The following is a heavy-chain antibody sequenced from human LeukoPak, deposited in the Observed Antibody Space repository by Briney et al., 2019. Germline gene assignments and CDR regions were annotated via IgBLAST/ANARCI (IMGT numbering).Heavy chain of an antibody. Sequence: GEFLKTSCKGSGCSFTSYWIGWVRPMPGKGLEWMGIIYPGDSDTRYSPSFQGQVTISADKSISTAYLQWSSLKASDTARYYCARYGRWKQQLTNDYWGQGTLVTVSS. CDR3: ARYGRWKQQLTNDY. CDR1: GCSFTSYW. CDR2: IYPGDSDT. D-gene: IGHD6-13*01. V-gene: IGHV5-51*01. J-gene: IGHJ4*02.